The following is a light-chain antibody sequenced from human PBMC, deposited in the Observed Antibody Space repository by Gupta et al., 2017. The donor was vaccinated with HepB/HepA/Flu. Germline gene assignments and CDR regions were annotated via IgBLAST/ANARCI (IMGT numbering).Light chain of an antibody. Sequence: EVVMTQSPATLSVSPGERATLSCRASQIISNNLAWYQQKPGQAPRLLIYAASTRATGFPPRFSGSGSGTEFTLTISSLQSEDFAVYYCQQDNNWPLTFGGGTKVEIK. CDR1: QIISNN. CDR2: AAS. CDR3: QQDNNWPLT. V-gene: IGKV3-15*01. J-gene: IGKJ4*01.